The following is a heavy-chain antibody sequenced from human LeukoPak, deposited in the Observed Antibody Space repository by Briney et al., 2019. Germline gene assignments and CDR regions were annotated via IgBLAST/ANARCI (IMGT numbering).Heavy chain of an antibody. CDR2: ISHDGTVQ. Sequence: GGSLRLSCAASGLTFSSYGMQWVRQAPGKGLEWVAVISHDGTVQHYADSVKGRFTISRDNSDNTLYLQMDSLRDEDTAMYYCAKEGTAMASSSFDDWGQGTLITVSS. D-gene: IGHD5-18*01. V-gene: IGHV3-30*18. CDR3: AKEGTAMASSSFDD. J-gene: IGHJ4*02. CDR1: GLTFSSYG.